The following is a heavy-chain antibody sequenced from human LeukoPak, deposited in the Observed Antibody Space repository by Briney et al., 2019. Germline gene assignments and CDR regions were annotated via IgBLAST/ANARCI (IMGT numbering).Heavy chain of an antibody. CDR3: ARGRTKLLSDY. CDR2: INHSGST. D-gene: IGHD2-2*01. V-gene: IGHV4-34*01. Sequence: PSETLSLTCTVSGGSISSYYWSWIRQPPGKGLEWIGEINHSGSTNYNPSLKSRVTTSVDTSKNQFSLKLSSVTAADTAVYYCARGRTKLLSDYWGQGTLVTVSS. CDR1: GGSISSYY. J-gene: IGHJ4*02.